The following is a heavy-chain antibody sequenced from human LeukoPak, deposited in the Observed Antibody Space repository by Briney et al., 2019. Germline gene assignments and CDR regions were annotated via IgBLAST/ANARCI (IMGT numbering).Heavy chain of an antibody. CDR3: ARDSPIVVVTAIDYYYYGMDV. CDR2: IIPILGIA. Sequence: SVKVSCKASGGTFSSYAISWVRQAPGQGLEWMGRIIPILGIANYAQKFQGRVTITADKSTSTAYMELSSLISEDTAVYYCARDSPIVVVTAIDYYYYGMDVWGQGTTVTVSS. CDR1: GGTFSSYA. J-gene: IGHJ6*02. D-gene: IGHD2-21*02. V-gene: IGHV1-69*04.